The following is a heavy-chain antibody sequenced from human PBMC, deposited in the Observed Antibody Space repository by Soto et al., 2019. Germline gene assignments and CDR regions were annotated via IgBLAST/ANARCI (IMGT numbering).Heavy chain of an antibody. J-gene: IGHJ4*02. CDR1: GDTFNFYS. Sequence: QVQLVQSGAEVKRPGSSVKVSCKASGDTFNFYSINWVRQAPGLGLEWMGRVNPILSMSNYAQRFQGRDTMTADKSTSTAYMELSGLRSEDTAIYYCATSYGSGYRAFDFWGQGALVTVSS. CDR3: ATSYGSGYRAFDF. V-gene: IGHV1-69*04. CDR2: VNPILSMS. D-gene: IGHD3-10*01.